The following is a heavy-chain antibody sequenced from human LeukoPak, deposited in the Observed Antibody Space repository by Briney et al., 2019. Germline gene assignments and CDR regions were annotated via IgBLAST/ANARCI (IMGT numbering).Heavy chain of an antibody. Sequence: GASVKVSCKASGYTFTSYDINWVRQATGQGLEWMEWMNPNSGNTGYAQKFQGRVTMTRNTSISTAYMELSSLRSEDTAVYYCASIRLQGMLFDIWGQGTMVTVSS. V-gene: IGHV1-8*01. J-gene: IGHJ3*02. CDR2: MNPNSGNT. CDR1: GYTFTSYD. D-gene: IGHD2-8*01. CDR3: ASIRLQGMLFDI.